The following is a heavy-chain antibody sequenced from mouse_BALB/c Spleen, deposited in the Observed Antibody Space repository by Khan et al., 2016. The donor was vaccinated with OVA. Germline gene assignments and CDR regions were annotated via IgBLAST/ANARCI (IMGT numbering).Heavy chain of an antibody. CDR3: ARKARIKH. Sequence: EVQLQESGPGLVKPSQSLSLTCTVTGYSITSGYGWNWIRQFPGNKLEWMGYISYSGSTNYNPSLKRRISINRDTSKNQFFLQLNSVTTEDTATYYCARKARIKHWGQGTTLTVSS. J-gene: IGHJ2*01. CDR1: GYSITSGYG. V-gene: IGHV3-2*02. CDR2: ISYSGST. D-gene: IGHD3-2*02.